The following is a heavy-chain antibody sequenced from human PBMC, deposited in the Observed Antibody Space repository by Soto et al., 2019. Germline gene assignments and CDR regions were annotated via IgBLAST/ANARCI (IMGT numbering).Heavy chain of an antibody. CDR2: INSDGSST. CDR3: ARDFEY. CDR1: GFTFSTFW. V-gene: IGHV3-74*01. J-gene: IGHJ4*02. Sequence: GGSLRLSCGASGFTFSTFWMHWVRQAPGKGLVWVSRINSDGSSTNYADSVKGRVTISRDNAKNTLYLQLNSLRPEDTAVYYCARDFEYWGQGTLVTVSS.